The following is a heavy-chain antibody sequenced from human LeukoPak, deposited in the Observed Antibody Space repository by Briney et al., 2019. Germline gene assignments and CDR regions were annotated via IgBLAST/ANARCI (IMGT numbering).Heavy chain of an antibody. D-gene: IGHD5-18*01. CDR3: AREAAMVHFDY. CDR1: GYTLTSYG. CDR2: INPNSGGT. Sequence: ASVKVSCKASGYTLTSYGIGWVRQAPGQGLEWMGWINPNSGGTNYAQKFQGRVTMTRDTPISTAYMELNRLISDDTADTAVYYCAREAAMVHFDYWGQGTLVTVSS. V-gene: IGHV1-2*02. J-gene: IGHJ4*02.